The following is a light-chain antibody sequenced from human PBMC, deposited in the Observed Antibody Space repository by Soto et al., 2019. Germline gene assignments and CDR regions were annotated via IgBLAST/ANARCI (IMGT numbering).Light chain of an antibody. Sequence: DIVMTQSPLSLPVTPGEPASISCRSSQSLRHHNGYYYLDWYLQKPGQSPQVLIYLGSNRASGVPDRVSGSGSGTDFTLRISRVEAEDVGVYYCMQGTQFPWTFGQGTRVEIK. CDR1: QSLRHHNGYYY. CDR3: MQGTQFPWT. CDR2: LGS. J-gene: IGKJ1*01. V-gene: IGKV2-28*01.